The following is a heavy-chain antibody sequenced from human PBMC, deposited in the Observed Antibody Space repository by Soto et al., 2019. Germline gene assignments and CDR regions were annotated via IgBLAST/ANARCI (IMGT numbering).Heavy chain of an antibody. CDR1: GFTFVSSA. D-gene: IGHD3-10*01. V-gene: IGHV3-30*03. CDR3: ARSGEQQLTRWGFDH. J-gene: IGHJ4*02. Sequence: QVQLVESGGGVVKPGRSLRLSCAASGFTFVSSARHWVRLAPGKGLGGGAAISYEGSNKYYADSVKGRFTNSRDSSKNTLSLQMNSLRTEDTAMYYCARSGEQQLTRWGFDHWGQGTLVTVSS. CDR2: ISYEGSNK.